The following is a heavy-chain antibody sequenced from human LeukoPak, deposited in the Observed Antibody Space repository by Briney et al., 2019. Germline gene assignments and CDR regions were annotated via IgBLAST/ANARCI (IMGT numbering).Heavy chain of an antibody. CDR2: IYYSGST. CDR1: GGSLSSSSYY. V-gene: IGHV4-39*07. Sequence: SETLSLTCTVSGGSLSSSSYYWGWLRQPPGKGLEWIGSIYYSGSTYYNPSLKSRVTISVDTSKNQFSLKLSSVTAADTAVYYCARAQDFSDSSGPNYLDFWGQGILVTVSS. J-gene: IGHJ4*02. D-gene: IGHD3-22*01. CDR3: ARAQDFSDSSGPNYLDF.